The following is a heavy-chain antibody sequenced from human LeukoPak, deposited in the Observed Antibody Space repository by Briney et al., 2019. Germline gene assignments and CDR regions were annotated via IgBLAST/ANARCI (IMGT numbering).Heavy chain of an antibody. V-gene: IGHV3-74*01. CDR3: VRDNDKYSFDI. D-gene: IGHD1-1*01. CDR2: IKYDGSYA. Sequence: GGSLRLSCAASGSTFSRNWMHWVRLGSGKGLVWVSRIKYDGSYANYADSVKGRFTISRDNAKNTLYLQMNSLRAEDTAVYFCVRDNDKYSFDIWGQGTMVTVSS. J-gene: IGHJ3*02. CDR1: GSTFSRNW.